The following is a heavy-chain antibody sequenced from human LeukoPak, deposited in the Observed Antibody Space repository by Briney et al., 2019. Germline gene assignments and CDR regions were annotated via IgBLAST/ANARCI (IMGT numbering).Heavy chain of an antibody. CDR3: AKDRGITLTSFAFDI. Sequence: PGGSLRLSCAASGFTFSSYAMNWVRQAPGKGLEWISAISSSGGTTYYADSVKGRFTISRDTSKNTLYLQMNSLRADDTAVYYCAKDRGITLTSFAFDIWGQGTVVTVSS. CDR1: GFTFSSYA. CDR2: ISSSGGTT. D-gene: IGHD4-11*01. J-gene: IGHJ3*02. V-gene: IGHV3-23*01.